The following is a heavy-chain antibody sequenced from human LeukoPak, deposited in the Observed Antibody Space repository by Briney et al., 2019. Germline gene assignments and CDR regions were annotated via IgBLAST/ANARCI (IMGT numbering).Heavy chain of an antibody. J-gene: IGHJ3*02. Sequence: SETLSLTCGVYGGSFSGYYWNWIRQSSGKGLEWIGEINHSGNTKYNPSLKSRVTISIDTSKNQLSLKLSSVTAADTAVYSCERHVARAFDIWGQGTKVTVSS. CDR1: GGSFSGYY. V-gene: IGHV4-34*01. CDR2: INHSGNT. CDR3: ERHVARAFDI.